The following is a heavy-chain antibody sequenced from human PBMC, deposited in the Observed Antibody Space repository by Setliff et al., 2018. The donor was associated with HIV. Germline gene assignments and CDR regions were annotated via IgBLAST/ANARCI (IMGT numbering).Heavy chain of an antibody. J-gene: IGHJ5*01. V-gene: IGHV3-23*01. CDR3: VKSLMFFNWFDS. CDR1: GFIFSSYA. Sequence: PGGSLRLSCAASGFIFSSYAMTWVRQAPGKGLEWVSTIRGSGSGDTTHYADSVKGRFTISRDNSKNTLYLQMSSLRTEDTAVYYCVKSLMFFNWFDSWGQGTLVTVSS. D-gene: IGHD3-10*02. CDR2: IRGSGSGDTT.